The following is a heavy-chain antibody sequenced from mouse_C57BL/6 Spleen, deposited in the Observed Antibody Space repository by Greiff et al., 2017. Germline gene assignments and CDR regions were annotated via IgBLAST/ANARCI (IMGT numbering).Heavy chain of an antibody. J-gene: IGHJ3*01. CDR3: ALDCCGSSYVGCAY. CDR2: FDPEDGET. CDR1: GFNIKDYS. D-gene: IGHD1-1*01. V-gene: IGHV14-2*01. Sequence: EVKLLESGAELVKPGASVKLSCTASGFNIKDYSMHWVKQRTEQGLEWIGRFDPEDGETKYAPKFQGKATITADTSSNTAYLQLSSLTSEDTAVDYCALDCCGSSYVGCAYWGQGTLVTVSA.